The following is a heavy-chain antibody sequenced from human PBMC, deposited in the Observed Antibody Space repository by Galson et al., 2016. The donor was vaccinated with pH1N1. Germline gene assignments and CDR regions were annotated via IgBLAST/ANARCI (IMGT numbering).Heavy chain of an antibody. CDR1: GYTLTELS. V-gene: IGHV1-24*01. D-gene: IGHD6-13*01. CDR3: ATVIAAGYGMDV. J-gene: IGHJ6*02. CDR2: FDPEDGAT. Sequence: SVKVSCKVSGYTLTELSMHWVRQAPGKGLEWMGGFDPEDGATTYAQKFQGRVTMTEDTSTDTAYMELSSLRSEDTAVYYCATVIAAGYGMDVWGQGTTVTVSS.